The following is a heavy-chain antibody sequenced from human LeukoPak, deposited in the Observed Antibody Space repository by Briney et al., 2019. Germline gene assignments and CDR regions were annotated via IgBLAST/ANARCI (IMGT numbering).Heavy chain of an antibody. D-gene: IGHD5-12*01. CDR1: GYTFTSYG. V-gene: IGHV1-18*01. CDR2: ISPYNGNT. J-gene: IGHJ4*02. CDR3: ARNKASGYERYSCDY. Sequence: ASVKVSCKASGYTFTSYGISWVRQAPGQGLEWMGWISPYNGNTKYAQKFQGRVTMTTDTSTSTVYMELRSLRSDDTAVYYCARNKASGYERYSCDYWGQGTLVTVSS.